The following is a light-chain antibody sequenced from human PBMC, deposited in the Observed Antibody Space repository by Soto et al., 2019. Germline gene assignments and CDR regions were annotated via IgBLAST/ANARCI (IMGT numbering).Light chain of an antibody. CDR3: QQYGSSPWT. CDR2: GAS. V-gene: IGKV3-20*01. CDR1: QSVSSSY. J-gene: IGKJ1*01. Sequence: EIVLTQSPGTLSLSPGERATLSCRASQSVSSSYLAWYQQKPGQAPRLLIYGASSRATVIPDRFSGSGSGTDFTTTISILEPEYFAVYYCQQYGSSPWTFGQGTKVEIK.